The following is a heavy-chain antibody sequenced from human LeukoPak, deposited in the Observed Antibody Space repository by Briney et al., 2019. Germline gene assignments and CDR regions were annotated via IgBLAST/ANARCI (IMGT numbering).Heavy chain of an antibody. CDR2: ISVYNGNT. CDR3: AVGYQFDFGDYEADAFDI. Sequence: ASVKVSCKASGYTVTSYGISWVRQAPGQGLEWMGWISVYNGNTNYAQKLQGRVTMTTDTSTSTAYMELRSLRSDDTAVYYCAVGYQFDFGDYEADAFDIWGQGTMVTVSS. CDR1: GYTVTSYG. J-gene: IGHJ3*02. V-gene: IGHV1-18*04. D-gene: IGHD4-17*01.